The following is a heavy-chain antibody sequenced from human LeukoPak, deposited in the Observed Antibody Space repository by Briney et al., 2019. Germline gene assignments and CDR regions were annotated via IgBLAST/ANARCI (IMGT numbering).Heavy chain of an antibody. CDR2: ISAYNGNT. V-gene: IGHV1-18*01. J-gene: IGHJ3*02. D-gene: IGHD3-3*01. CDR1: GYTFTSYG. Sequence: ASVKVSCKASGYTFTSYGISWVRQAPGQGLEWMGWISAYNGNTNYAQKLQGRVTMTTDTSTSTAYMEPRSLRSDDTAVYYCARTDYDFWSGYYSVGAFDIWGQGTMVTVSS. CDR3: ARTDYDFWSGYYSVGAFDI.